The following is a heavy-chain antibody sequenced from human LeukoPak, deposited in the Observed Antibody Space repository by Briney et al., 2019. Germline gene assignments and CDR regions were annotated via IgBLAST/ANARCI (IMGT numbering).Heavy chain of an antibody. CDR2: ISGSGGDI. CDR1: GFTFRSYA. V-gene: IGHV3-23*01. D-gene: IGHD6-19*01. CDR3: AKTTAGYSSGRYPGWPIDY. Sequence: PGGSLRLSCAASGFTFRSYAIYWVRQAPGKGLEWVSGISGSGGDIYFADSVKGRFTISRDNSKSTVFLQMDSLRAEDTAVYYCAKTTAGYSSGRYPGWPIDYWGQGTLVTVSS. J-gene: IGHJ4*02.